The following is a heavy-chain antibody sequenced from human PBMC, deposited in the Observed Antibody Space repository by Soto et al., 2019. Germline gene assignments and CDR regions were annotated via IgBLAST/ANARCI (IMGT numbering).Heavy chain of an antibody. CDR3: AGWNYESGLDV. CDR2: IYWDEDK. V-gene: IGHV2-5*02. J-gene: IGHJ6*04. Sequence: QITLKESGPTLVRPTQTLTLTCSFSGFSLNTNGMGVSWIRQPPGKALEWLAFIYWDEDKCYSPFLKTRLTVTTDTSKNEVVLTLPNLDPLETGTYFCAGWNYESGLDVWGKGTTVTVSS. D-gene: IGHD1-7*01. CDR1: GFSLNTNGMG.